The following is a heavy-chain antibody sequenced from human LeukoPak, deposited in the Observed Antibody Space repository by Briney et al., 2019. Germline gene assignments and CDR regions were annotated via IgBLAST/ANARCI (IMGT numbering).Heavy chain of an antibody. CDR3: ARDRGGYFDY. D-gene: IGHD3-10*01. CDR2: INSDGSST. J-gene: IGHJ4*02. Sequence: GGSLRLSCAASGFTFSSYWMHWVRQAPGMGLVWVSRINSDGSSTSYADSVKGRFTISRDKVKKMLYLQINSLRAEDTAVYYCARDRGGYFDYWGQGTLVTVSS. CDR1: GFTFSSYW. V-gene: IGHV3-74*01.